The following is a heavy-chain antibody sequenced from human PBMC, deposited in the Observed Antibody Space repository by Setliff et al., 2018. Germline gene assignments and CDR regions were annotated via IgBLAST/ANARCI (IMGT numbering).Heavy chain of an antibody. Sequence: GSLRLSCAASGFTFSSYAMHWVRQAPGKGLEWVAVISYDGSNKYYADSVKGRFTISRDNSKNTLYLQMNSLKTEDTAVYYCTRVGRQLVYYYYGMDVWGQGTTVTVSS. D-gene: IGHD6-13*01. CDR2: ISYDGSNK. CDR1: GFTFSSYA. CDR3: TRVGRQLVYYYYGMDV. V-gene: IGHV3-30*04. J-gene: IGHJ6*02.